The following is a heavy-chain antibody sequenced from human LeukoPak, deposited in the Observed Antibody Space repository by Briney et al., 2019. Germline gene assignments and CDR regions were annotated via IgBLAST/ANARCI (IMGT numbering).Heavy chain of an antibody. V-gene: IGHV3-21*01. D-gene: IGHD6-19*01. CDR3: ARDRGAVAGPYFDY. CDR1: GFTFSSYS. CDR2: ISSSSSYI. Sequence: GGSLRLSCAASGFTFSSYSMNWVRQAPGKGVEWVSSISSSSSYIYYADSVKGRFTISRDNAKNSLYLQMNSLRAEDTAVYYCARDRGAVAGPYFDYWGQGTLVTVSS. J-gene: IGHJ4*02.